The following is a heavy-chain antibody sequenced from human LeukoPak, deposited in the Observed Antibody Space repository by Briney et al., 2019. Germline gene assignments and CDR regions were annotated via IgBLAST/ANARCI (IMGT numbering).Heavy chain of an antibody. V-gene: IGHV1-58*02. J-gene: IGHJ4*03. CDR3: AAATKGRYFGAYY. Sequence: SVKVSCRASGCTFTSSAMLWVRQARGQRREGIGWIVVVSGNTNYAQKFQERATITRDKSTSTAYMELGSRRSDDTAVYYCAAATKGRYFGAYYWGHGTPVTVSS. CDR1: GCTFTSSA. D-gene: IGHD1-26*01. CDR2: IVVVSGNT.